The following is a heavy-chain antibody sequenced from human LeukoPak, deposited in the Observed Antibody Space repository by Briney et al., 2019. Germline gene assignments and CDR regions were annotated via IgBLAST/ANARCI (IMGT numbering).Heavy chain of an antibody. Sequence: PSETLSLTCAVYGGSFSGYYWSWIRQPPGKGLEWIGEINHSGSTNYNPSLKSRVTISVDTSKNQFSLKLSSVTAADTAVYYCARGGLRFLEWLPRYYYGVDVWGQGTTVTVSS. J-gene: IGHJ6*02. CDR2: INHSGST. V-gene: IGHV4-34*01. D-gene: IGHD3-3*01. CDR1: GGSFSGYY. CDR3: ARGGLRFLEWLPRYYYGVDV.